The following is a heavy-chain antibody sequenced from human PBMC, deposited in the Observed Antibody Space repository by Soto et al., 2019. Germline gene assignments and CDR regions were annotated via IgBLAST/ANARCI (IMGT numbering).Heavy chain of an antibody. V-gene: IGHV3-23*01. J-gene: IGHJ6*02. CDR3: AKGGWLPYYYYYGMDV. Sequence: EVQLLESGGGWVQPGGSLRLSCAASGFTFSSYAMSWVRQTPGKGLEWVSAISGSGGSTYYAASVKGRFTISRDNSKNTLYLQMNSLRAEDTAVYYCAKGGWLPYYYYYGMDVWGQGTTVTGSS. CDR1: GFTFSSYA. CDR2: ISGSGGST. D-gene: IGHD6-19*01.